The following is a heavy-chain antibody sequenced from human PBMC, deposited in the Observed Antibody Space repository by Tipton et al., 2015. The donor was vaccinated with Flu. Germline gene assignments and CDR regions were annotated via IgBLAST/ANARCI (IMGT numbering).Heavy chain of an antibody. CDR3: ASDSITMVRDYAFDI. V-gene: IGHV1-18*01. CDR2: ISAYNGNT. J-gene: IGHJ3*02. Sequence: QLVQSGAEVKKPGASVKVSCKASGYAFTSYGISWVRQAPGQGLEWMGWISAYNGNTNYAQKLQGRVTMTTDTSTSTAYMELRSLRSDDTAVYYCASDSITMVRDYAFDIWGQGTMVTVSS. D-gene: IGHD3-10*01. CDR1: GYAFTSYG.